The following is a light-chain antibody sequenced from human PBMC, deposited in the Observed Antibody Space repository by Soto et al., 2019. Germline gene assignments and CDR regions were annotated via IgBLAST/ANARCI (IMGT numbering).Light chain of an antibody. CDR3: SSFTTIKTYV. J-gene: IGLJ1*01. V-gene: IGLV2-14*01. CDR1: NSDVGAYNY. CDR2: EVS. Sequence: QSVLTQPASVSGSPGQSITISCTGTNSDVGAYNYVSWYQQHPGKAPKLMNYEVSDRPSGVSNRFSGSKSGNTASLTISGLQPEDEADYYCSSFTTIKTYVFGTGTKVTVL.